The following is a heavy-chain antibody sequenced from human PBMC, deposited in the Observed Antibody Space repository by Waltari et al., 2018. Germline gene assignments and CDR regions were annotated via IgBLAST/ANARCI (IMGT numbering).Heavy chain of an antibody. J-gene: IGHJ5*02. CDR2: IYHSGST. D-gene: IGHD5-12*01. Sequence: QVQLQESGPGLVKPSETLSLTCAVSGYSISSGYYWGWIRQPPGKGLEWIGSIYHSGSTYYNPSLKSRVTISVDTSKNQLSLKLSSVTAADTAVYYCARRVATTVNWFDPWGQGTLVTVSS. CDR3: ARRVATTVNWFDP. V-gene: IGHV4-38-2*01. CDR1: GYSISSGYY.